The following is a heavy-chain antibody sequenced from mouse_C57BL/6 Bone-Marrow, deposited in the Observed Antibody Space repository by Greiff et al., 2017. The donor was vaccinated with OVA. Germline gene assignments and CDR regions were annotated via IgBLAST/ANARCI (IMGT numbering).Heavy chain of an antibody. CDR2: IYPGSGST. CDR1: GYTFTSYW. J-gene: IGHJ4*01. D-gene: IGHD3-2*02. Sequence: VQLQQPGAELVKPGASVKMSCKASGYTFTSYWITWVKQRPGQGLEWIGDIYPGSGSTNYNEKFKSKATLTVDTSSSTAYMQLSSLTSEDSAVYDCARSPQLRLPMYYAMDDWGQGTTVTVST. V-gene: IGHV1-55*01. CDR3: ARSPQLRLPMYYAMDD.